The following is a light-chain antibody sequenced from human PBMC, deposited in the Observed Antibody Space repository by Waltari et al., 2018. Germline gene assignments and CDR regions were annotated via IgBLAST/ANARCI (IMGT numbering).Light chain of an antibody. CDR2: EVS. J-gene: IGLJ1*01. CDR1: DSDVGAYDF. CDR3: SSYTTSSAPGV. V-gene: IGLV2-14*01. Sequence: QSALTQPASVSGSPGQSITLSCSGTDSDVGAYDFVSWYQQHPGKAPHLILYEVSNRPSGISYRFSAAKSGNTASLTSSGLQAEDEADYYCSSYTTSSAPGVFGTGTRVTVL.